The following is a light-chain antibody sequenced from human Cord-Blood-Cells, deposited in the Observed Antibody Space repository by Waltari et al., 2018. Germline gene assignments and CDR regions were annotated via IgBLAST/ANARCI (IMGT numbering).Light chain of an antibody. V-gene: IGKV1-5*03. Sequence: DIQMTQSLSTLSASVGDRVTITCRASQSISSWLAWYQQKPGKAPKLLIYKASSLESGVPSRFSGSGSGTEFTLTISSLQPDDFATYDCQQYNSYSWTFGQGTKVEIK. CDR2: KAS. CDR1: QSISSW. J-gene: IGKJ1*01. CDR3: QQYNSYSWT.